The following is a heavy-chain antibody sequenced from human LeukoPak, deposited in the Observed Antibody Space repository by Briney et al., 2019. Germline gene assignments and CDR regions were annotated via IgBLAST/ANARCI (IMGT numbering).Heavy chain of an antibody. CDR3: AKSNGYGLVDI. CDR1: GRSFSGYY. D-gene: IGHD3-10*01. V-gene: IGHV4-34*01. J-gene: IGHJ3*02. CDR2: INHSGST. Sequence: SETLSLTCAVYGRSFSGYYWNWIRQPPGKGLEWIGEINHSGSTNYNPSLKSRVTISLDTSKNQISLKLSSVTAADTAVYYCAKSNGYGLVDIWGQGTMVTVSS.